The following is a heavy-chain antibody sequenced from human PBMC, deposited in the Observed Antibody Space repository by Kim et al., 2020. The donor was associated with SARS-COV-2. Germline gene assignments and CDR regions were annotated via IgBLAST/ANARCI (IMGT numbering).Heavy chain of an antibody. D-gene: IGHD2-21*02. V-gene: IGHV3-9*01. Sequence: GGSLRLSCAASGFTFDDFAMHWVRQTPGKGLEWVSGISWNSGIIAYANSVKGRFTISRDNAQNSLYLQMNSLRPEDTALYYCVKDDLLSIYGGYSAGSWGLGTRVTVSS. CDR2: ISWNSGII. CDR3: VKDDLLSIYGGYSAGS. CDR1: GFTFDDFA. J-gene: IGHJ5*02.